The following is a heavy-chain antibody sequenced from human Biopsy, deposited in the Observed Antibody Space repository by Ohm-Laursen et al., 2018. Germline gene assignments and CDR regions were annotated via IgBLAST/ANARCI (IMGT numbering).Heavy chain of an antibody. V-gene: IGHV3-23*01. D-gene: IGHD3-9*01. Sequence: SLRLSCAASGFTLSDCMTWVRQAPGKGLEWVSSITTDSGRIFYADSVRGRFTISRDNSKNTLYLQMNSLRAEDTAEYYCARHLRYNDYWGQGTLVTVSS. CDR1: GFTLSDC. CDR3: ARHLRYNDY. CDR2: ITTDSGRI. J-gene: IGHJ4*02.